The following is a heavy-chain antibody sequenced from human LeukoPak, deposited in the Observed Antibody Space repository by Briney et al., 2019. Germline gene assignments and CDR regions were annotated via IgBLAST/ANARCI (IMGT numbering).Heavy chain of an antibody. J-gene: IGHJ4*02. Sequence: SETLSLTCIVSGGSIRGYYWSWIRQPAGKGLEWIGRMHTSGSTNYNPSLESRLTMSVDTSKNQFSLKMGSVIAADTAVYYCARDAGSGWYDYWGQGTLVTVSS. D-gene: IGHD6-19*01. CDR2: MHTSGST. CDR3: ARDAGSGWYDY. CDR1: GGSIRGYY. V-gene: IGHV4-4*07.